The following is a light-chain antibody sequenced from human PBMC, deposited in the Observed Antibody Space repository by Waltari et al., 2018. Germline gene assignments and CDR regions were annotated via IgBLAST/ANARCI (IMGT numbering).Light chain of an antibody. J-gene: IGLJ2*01. CDR1: QNALGTYNF. CDR3: CSYAGGSRVI. Sequence: QSALTQPAPLSGSPGQSTTISRAGTQNALGTYNFATWFQQFPGQAPKLIFSEATKRPSGVSYRFSGSKSGNTASLTISGLQAEDEADYYCCSYAGGSRVIFGGGTKLTVL. V-gene: IGLV2-23*01. CDR2: EAT.